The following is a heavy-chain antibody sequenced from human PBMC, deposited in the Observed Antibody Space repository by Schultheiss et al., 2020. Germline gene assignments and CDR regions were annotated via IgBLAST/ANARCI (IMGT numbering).Heavy chain of an antibody. Sequence: GGSLRLSCAASGFTFSSYSMNWVRQAPGKGLEWVSAISGSGGSTYYADSVKGRFTISRDNAKNSLYLQMNSLRAEDTAVYYCARPRCTSCYWLGGCFDPWGEGTLVTVSS. CDR1: GFTFSSYS. CDR3: ARPRCTSCYWLGGCFDP. CDR2: ISGSGGST. V-gene: IGHV3-21*04. J-gene: IGHJ5*02. D-gene: IGHD2-2*01.